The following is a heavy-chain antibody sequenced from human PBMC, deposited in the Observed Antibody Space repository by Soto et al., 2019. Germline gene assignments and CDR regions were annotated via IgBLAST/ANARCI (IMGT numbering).Heavy chain of an antibody. J-gene: IGHJ4*02. CDR1: GYTLSSYA. CDR2: IDAGSSNT. Sequence: SGAEVKKPGASVKVSCKASGYTLSSYALHWVRQGPGQRLEWMGWIDAGSSNTKYSQKFQGRVTITRDTSATTAYMELSSLRYEDTAVYFCARGGSAIFDYWGQGTLVIVSS. V-gene: IGHV1-3*01. CDR3: ARGGSAIFDY. D-gene: IGHD2-2*01.